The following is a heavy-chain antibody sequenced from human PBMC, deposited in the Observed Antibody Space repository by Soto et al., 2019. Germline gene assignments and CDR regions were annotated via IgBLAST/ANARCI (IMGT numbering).Heavy chain of an antibody. J-gene: IGHJ3*02. CDR3: ARGLLYNWNYHDAFDI. CDR2: MNPNSGNT. V-gene: IGHV1-8*01. CDR1: GYTFTSYD. Sequence: ASVKVSCKASGYTFTSYDINWVRQATGQGLEWMGWMNPNSGNTGYAQKFQGRVTMTRNTSISTAYMELSSLRYEDTAVYYCARGLLYNWNYHDAFDIWGQGTMVTVSS. D-gene: IGHD1-7*01.